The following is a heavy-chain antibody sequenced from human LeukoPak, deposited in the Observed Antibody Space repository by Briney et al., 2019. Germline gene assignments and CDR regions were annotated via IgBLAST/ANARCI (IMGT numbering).Heavy chain of an antibody. CDR1: GFTLRSYD. CDR3: AANPGWYGGNSLDWYFDL. J-gene: IGHJ2*01. D-gene: IGHD4-23*01. Sequence: GSPRLPFAASGFTLRSYDMQRVRQASGKSLEWGSTFGSAGDTYYPGSVKGRFTISRENAKNSLYLQMNSLRAGDTAVYYCAANPGWYGGNSLDWYFDLWGRGTLVTVSS. V-gene: IGHV3-13*04. CDR2: FGSAGDT.